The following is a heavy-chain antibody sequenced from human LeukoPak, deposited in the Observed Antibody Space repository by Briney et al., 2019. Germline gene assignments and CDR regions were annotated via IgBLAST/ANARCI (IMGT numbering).Heavy chain of an antibody. J-gene: IGHJ4*02. V-gene: IGHV4-59*08. CDR2: IFYTGTT. Sequence: SETLSLTCTVSGGSVSGYYWSCIRQPPGKGLEYICYIFYTGTTLYSPSLKTRVTMSVDTSENQLSLKLSSVTAADTAVYYCARHDVVPVIRRGFDFWGQGTLVTVSS. D-gene: IGHD2-21*02. CDR3: ARHDVVPVIRRGFDF. CDR1: GGSVSGYY.